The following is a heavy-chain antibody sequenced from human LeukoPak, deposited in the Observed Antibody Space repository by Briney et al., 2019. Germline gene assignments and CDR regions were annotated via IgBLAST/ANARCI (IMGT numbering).Heavy chain of an antibody. V-gene: IGHV3-7*01. CDR1: GFTFRSYW. CDR3: AKEGASPIITYDS. Sequence: TGGSLRLSCAASGFTFRSYWMNGVRQAPGKGLEWGANIKREGNEKNYVDSVRGRFSISRDNAKNSLYLQMDSLRAGDTAVYYCAKEGASPIITYDSSGQGALVTVSS. J-gene: IGHJ5*01. D-gene: IGHD3-10*01. CDR2: IKREGNEK.